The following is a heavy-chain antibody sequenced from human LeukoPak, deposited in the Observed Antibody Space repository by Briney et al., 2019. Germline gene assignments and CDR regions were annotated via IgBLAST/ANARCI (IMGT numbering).Heavy chain of an antibody. D-gene: IGHD2-15*01. Sequence: GGSLRLSCAASGFTFSNYAIHWVRQAPGKGLEWVAVISNDGSRKYYGDSVKGRFTISRDNSKNTLYLQMNSLRAEDTAVYYCARDAGDYSLIDYWGQGTLVTVSS. CDR1: GFTFSNYA. CDR3: ARDAGDYSLIDY. V-gene: IGHV3-30*03. CDR2: ISNDGSRK. J-gene: IGHJ4*02.